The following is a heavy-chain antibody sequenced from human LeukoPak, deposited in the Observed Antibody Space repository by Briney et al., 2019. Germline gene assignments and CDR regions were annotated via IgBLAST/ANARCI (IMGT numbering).Heavy chain of an antibody. D-gene: IGHD3-10*01. Sequence: PGGSLRLSCVASGFTVSNSYMSWVRQAPGKGLEWVSSISSSSSYIYYADSVKGRFTISRDNAKNSLYLQMNSLRAEDTAVYYCAREHYPGGVWGKGTTVTVSS. CDR3: AREHYPGGV. J-gene: IGHJ6*04. CDR2: ISSSSSYI. V-gene: IGHV3-21*01. CDR1: GFTVSNSY.